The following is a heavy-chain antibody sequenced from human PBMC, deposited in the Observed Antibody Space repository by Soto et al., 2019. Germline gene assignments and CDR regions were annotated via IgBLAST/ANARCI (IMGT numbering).Heavy chain of an antibody. V-gene: IGHV1-18*01. CDR3: ARDPRHNWNYVYYYYGMDV. CDR2: ISAYNGNT. Sequence: ASVKVSCKASGYTFTSYGISWVRQAPGQGLEWMGWISAYNGNTNYAQKLQGRVTMTTDTSTNTAYMELRSLRSDDTAVYYCARDPRHNWNYVYYYYGMDVWGQGTTVTVSS. D-gene: IGHD1-7*01. CDR1: GYTFTSYG. J-gene: IGHJ6*02.